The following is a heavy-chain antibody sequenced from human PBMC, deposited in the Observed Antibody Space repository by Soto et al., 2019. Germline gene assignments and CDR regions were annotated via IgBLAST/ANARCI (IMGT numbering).Heavy chain of an antibody. Sequence: QVQLVQSGAEVKKPGASVKVSCKASGYTFTGYYMHWVRQAPGQGLEWMGWINPNSGGTNYAQKLQGRVTMTRDKSISTAYMELSRLRSDDTAVYYCARGLGSYGFFDYWGQGTLVTVSS. V-gene: IGHV1-2*02. CDR3: ARGLGSYGFFDY. D-gene: IGHD5-18*01. CDR2: INPNSGGT. CDR1: GYTFTGYY. J-gene: IGHJ4*02.